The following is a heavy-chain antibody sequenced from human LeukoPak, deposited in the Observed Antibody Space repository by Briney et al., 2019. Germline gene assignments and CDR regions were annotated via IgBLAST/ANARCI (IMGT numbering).Heavy chain of an antibody. V-gene: IGHV3-64*01. Sequence: GGSLRLSCVASGFTFSSYPMHWVRQAPGKGLEYVSAISPNGDSTYYANSVKGRFTISRDNSKNTLYLQMGSLRVEDMAVYSCARVRSNYYGMDVWGQGTTVTVSS. CDR3: ARVRSNYYGMDV. CDR2: ISPNGDST. J-gene: IGHJ6*02. CDR1: GFTFSSYP.